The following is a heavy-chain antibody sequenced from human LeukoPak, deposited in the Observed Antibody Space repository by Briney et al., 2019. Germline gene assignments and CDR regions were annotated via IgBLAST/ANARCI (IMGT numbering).Heavy chain of an antibody. D-gene: IGHD5-12*01. CDR2: ISAYNGNT. CDR3: ARDPYFLSGYDPYYFDY. V-gene: IGHV1-18*01. J-gene: IGHJ4*02. Sequence: GASVKVSCKASGYTFTSYGISWVRQAPGQGLEWMGWISAYNGNTNYAQKLQGRVTMTTDTSTSTAYMELRSLRSDDTAVYYCARDPYFLSGYDPYYFDYWGQGTLVTVSS. CDR1: GYTFTSYG.